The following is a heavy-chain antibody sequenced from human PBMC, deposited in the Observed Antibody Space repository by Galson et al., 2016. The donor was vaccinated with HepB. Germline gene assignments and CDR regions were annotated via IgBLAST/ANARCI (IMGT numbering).Heavy chain of an antibody. CDR2: ISGSADST. CDR1: GFTFSSYA. J-gene: IGHJ3*02. CDR3: AKMKYNGSGSLSTFDI. V-gene: IGHV3-23*01. D-gene: IGHD3-10*01. Sequence: SLRLSCAASGFTFSSYAMSWVRQAPGKGLEWVSTISGSADSTYYADSVKGRFSISRDKSRNTLYVQMNSLRAEDKAIYYCAKMKYNGSGSLSTFDIWGPGTMVTVSS.